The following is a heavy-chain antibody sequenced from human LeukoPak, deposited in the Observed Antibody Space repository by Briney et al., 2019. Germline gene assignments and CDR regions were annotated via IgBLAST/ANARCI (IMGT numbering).Heavy chain of an antibody. Sequence: SETLSLTCTVSGGSLSNYYWNWIRQPAGKGLEWIGRIYTSGDTNYNPSLKSRVTMSIDTSKNQFSLKVSSVTAADTAAYYCARCPVDGSDSSGRRWFDPWGQGTLVAVSS. CDR2: IYTSGDT. D-gene: IGHD3-22*01. CDR1: GGSLSNYY. V-gene: IGHV4-4*07. CDR3: ARCPVDGSDSSGRRWFDP. J-gene: IGHJ5*02.